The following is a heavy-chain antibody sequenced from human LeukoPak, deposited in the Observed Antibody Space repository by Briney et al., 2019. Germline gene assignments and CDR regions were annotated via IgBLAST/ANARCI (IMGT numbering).Heavy chain of an antibody. Sequence: KPAETLSLSCAASGGSISTYYWSWIRQPPGKGLEWIGCVYYSGTANSGTTNYTPSLESRVRFQVDTSRNQVSLRLTSVTAADTAVYFCASLGVTEYYWGPGTLVTVSS. CDR3: ASLGVTEYY. CDR1: GGSISTYY. J-gene: IGHJ4*02. CDR2: VYYSGTANSGTT. D-gene: IGHD3-10*01. V-gene: IGHV4-59*01.